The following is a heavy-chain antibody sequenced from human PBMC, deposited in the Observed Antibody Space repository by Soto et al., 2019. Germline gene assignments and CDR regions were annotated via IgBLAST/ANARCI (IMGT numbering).Heavy chain of an antibody. D-gene: IGHD3-3*01. CDR3: ARDQRITIFGVVNPIHYYYGMDV. Sequence: ASVKVSCKASGYTFTGYYMHWVRQAPGQGLEWMGWINPNSGGTNYAQKFQGRVTMTRDTSISTAYMELSRLRSDDTAVYYCARDQRITIFGVVNPIHYYYGMDVWGQGTTVTVSS. J-gene: IGHJ6*02. CDR1: GYTFTGYY. CDR2: INPNSGGT. V-gene: IGHV1-2*02.